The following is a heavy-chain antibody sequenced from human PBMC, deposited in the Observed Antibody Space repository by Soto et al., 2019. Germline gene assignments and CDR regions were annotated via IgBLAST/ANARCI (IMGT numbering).Heavy chain of an antibody. CDR1: GFTFSSYA. CDR3: ARERGWCSSTSCYPRY. D-gene: IGHD2-2*01. J-gene: IGHJ4*02. Sequence: GGSLRLSCAASGFTFSSYAMHWVRQAPGKGLEWVAVISYDGSNKYYADSVKGRFTISRDNSKNTLYLQMNSLRAEDTAVYYCARERGWCSSTSCYPRYWGQGTLVTVSS. CDR2: ISYDGSNK. V-gene: IGHV3-30-3*01.